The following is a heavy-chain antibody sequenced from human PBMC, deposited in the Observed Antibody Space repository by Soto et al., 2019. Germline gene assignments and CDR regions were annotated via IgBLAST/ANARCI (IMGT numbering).Heavy chain of an antibody. D-gene: IGHD5-12*01. Sequence: QVQLVESGGGVVQPGRSLRLSCAASGFTFSSYAMHWVRQAPGKGLEWVAVISYDGSNKYYADSVKGRFTISRDNSKNTLYLQMNILSAEDTAVYYCARDLNPFIVATEYGYYYYYGMDVWGQGTTVTVSS. CDR1: GFTFSSYA. CDR2: ISYDGSNK. CDR3: ARDLNPFIVATEYGYYYYYGMDV. V-gene: IGHV3-30-3*01. J-gene: IGHJ6*02.